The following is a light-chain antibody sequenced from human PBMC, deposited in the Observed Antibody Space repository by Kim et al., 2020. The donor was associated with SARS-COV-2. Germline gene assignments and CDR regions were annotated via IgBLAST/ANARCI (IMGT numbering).Light chain of an antibody. CDR2: KGS. J-gene: IGKJ1*01. CDR3: QQYKTFWT. Sequence: SASVGDRVTITCRASQSISVWLAWYQQRPGDAPKLLIYKGSSLQSGVPSRFSGSGSGTEFTLTISSLQPEDSATYYCQQYKTFWTFGQGTKVDIK. V-gene: IGKV1-5*03. CDR1: QSISVW.